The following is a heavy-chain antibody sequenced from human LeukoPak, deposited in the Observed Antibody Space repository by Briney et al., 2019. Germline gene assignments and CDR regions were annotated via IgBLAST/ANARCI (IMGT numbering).Heavy chain of an antibody. V-gene: IGHV3-23*01. CDR2: ISGSGGST. CDR3: AKDAIGTDSITMIAHDP. J-gene: IGHJ5*02. D-gene: IGHD3-22*01. Sequence: GGSLRLSCAASGFTFSSYAMSWVRQAPGKGLEWVSAISGSGGSTYYADSVKGRFTISRDNSKNTLHLQMNSLRAEDTAVYYCAKDAIGTDSITMIAHDPWGQGTLVTVSS. CDR1: GFTFSSYA.